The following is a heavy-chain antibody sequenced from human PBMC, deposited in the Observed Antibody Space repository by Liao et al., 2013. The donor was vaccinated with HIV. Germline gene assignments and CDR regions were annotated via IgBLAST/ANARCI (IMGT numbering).Heavy chain of an antibody. CDR1: GGSISSGSHY. J-gene: IGHJ2*01. CDR3: AMGGGYFDL. CDR2: IYTSGST. Sequence: QVQLQESVPGLVKPSQTLSLTCTVSGGSISSGSHYWSWIRQPAGKGLEWIGRIYTSGSTNYNPSLKSRVTMSVDTSKNQFSLKLSSVTAADTAVYYCAMGGGYFDLWGRGTLVTVSS. D-gene: IGHD3-16*01. V-gene: IGHV4-61*02.